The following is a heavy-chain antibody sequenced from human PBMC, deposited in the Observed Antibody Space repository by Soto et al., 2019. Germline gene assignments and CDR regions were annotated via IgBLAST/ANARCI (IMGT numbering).Heavy chain of an antibody. J-gene: IGHJ5*02. Sequence: GGSLRLSCAASGFTFDDYAMHWVRQAPGKGLEWVSGISWNSGSIGYADSVKGRFTISRDNAKNSLYLQMNSLRAEDTALYYYAKGGVAGTGGLLNWFDPWGQGTLVTVSS. D-gene: IGHD6-19*01. CDR3: AKGGVAGTGGLLNWFDP. CDR1: GFTFDDYA. V-gene: IGHV3-9*01. CDR2: ISWNSGSI.